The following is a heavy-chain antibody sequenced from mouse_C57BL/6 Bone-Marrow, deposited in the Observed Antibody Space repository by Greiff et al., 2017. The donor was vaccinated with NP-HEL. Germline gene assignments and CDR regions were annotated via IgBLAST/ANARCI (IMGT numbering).Heavy chain of an antibody. D-gene: IGHD6-1*01. CDR1: GFTFTSYW. CDR3: ARWGSY. J-gene: IGHJ3*01. Sequence: QVQLQQPGAELVKPGASVKLSCKASGFTFTSYWMHWVKQRPGQGLEWIGMIYPNSGSTNYKEKFKSKATLTVAKSSSTAYMQHSSLTSEDSAVYYCARWGSYWCQGTLVTVSA. V-gene: IGHV1-64*01. CDR2: IYPNSGST.